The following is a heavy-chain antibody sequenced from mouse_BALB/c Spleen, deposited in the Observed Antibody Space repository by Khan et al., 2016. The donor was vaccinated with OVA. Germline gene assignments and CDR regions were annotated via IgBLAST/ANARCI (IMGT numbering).Heavy chain of an antibody. CDR3: ERPTYYYDSNSYWCFHV. Sequence: QVQLKQSGAELAKPGASVKMSCKASGYTFTDYVISWVKQRTGQGLEWIGEIYPGSGNTNYNEKFRGKATLTADKSSSTAYMQVSSLTSEDSAVYFCERPTYYYDSNSYWCFHVWGAGTTVTVSS. V-gene: IGHV1-81*01. J-gene: IGHJ1*01. D-gene: IGHD1-1*01. CDR2: IYPGSGNT. CDR1: GYTFTDYV.